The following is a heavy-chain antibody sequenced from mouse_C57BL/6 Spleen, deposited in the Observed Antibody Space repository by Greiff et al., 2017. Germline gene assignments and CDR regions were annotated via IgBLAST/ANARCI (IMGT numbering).Heavy chain of an antibody. J-gene: IGHJ2*01. CDR2: IYPRSGNT. V-gene: IGHV1-81*01. D-gene: IGHD4-1*01. CDR1: GYTFTSYG. CDR3: ARWELGQGY. Sequence: VQLQQSGAELARPGASVKLSCKASGYTFTSYGISWVKQRTGQGLEWIGEIYPRSGNTYYNEKFKGKVTLTADKSSSTAYMELRSLTSEDSAVYFCARWELGQGYWGQGTTLTVSS.